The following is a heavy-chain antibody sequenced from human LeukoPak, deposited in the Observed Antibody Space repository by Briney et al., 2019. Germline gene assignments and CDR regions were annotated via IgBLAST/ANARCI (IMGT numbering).Heavy chain of an antibody. V-gene: IGHV4-30-4*08. CDR2: IYYSGST. J-gene: IGHJ3*02. CDR3: ARDSGCSTSCLNAFDI. D-gene: IGHD2-2*01. Sequence: SETLSLTCTVSGGSISFYYWSWTRQPPGKGLEWIGYIYYSGSTYYNPSLKSRVTISVDTSKNQFSLKLSSVTAADTAVYYCARDSGCSTSCLNAFDIWGQGTMVTVSS. CDR1: GGSISFYY.